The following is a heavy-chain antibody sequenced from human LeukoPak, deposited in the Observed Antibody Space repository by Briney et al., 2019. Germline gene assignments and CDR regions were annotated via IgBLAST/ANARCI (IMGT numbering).Heavy chain of an antibody. Sequence: ASVKVSCKASGYSFAAFYIHWVRQAPGQGLEWMGWIHPRRGDTNYAQKFQGRVTMTRDTSINTAYLDLSSLRSDDTAVYYCARDGDYGTGSYYRGCIDSWGQGTPVTVSP. CDR1: GYSFAAFY. V-gene: IGHV1-2*02. CDR3: ARDGDYGTGSYYRGCIDS. D-gene: IGHD3-10*01. CDR2: IHPRRGDT. J-gene: IGHJ4*02.